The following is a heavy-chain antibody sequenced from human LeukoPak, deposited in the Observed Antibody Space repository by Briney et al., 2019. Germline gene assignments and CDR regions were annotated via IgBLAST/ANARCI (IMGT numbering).Heavy chain of an antibody. Sequence: ASVKVSCKASGYTFTGYYMHWVRQAPGQGLEWMGWINPNSGGTNYAQKFQGRVTMTRDTSISTAYMELSRLRSDDTAVYYCAVETDCSSTSCYTVWFDPWGQGTLVTVSS. CDR2: INPNSGGT. D-gene: IGHD2-2*02. J-gene: IGHJ5*02. V-gene: IGHV1-2*02. CDR3: AVETDCSSTSCYTVWFDP. CDR1: GYTFTGYY.